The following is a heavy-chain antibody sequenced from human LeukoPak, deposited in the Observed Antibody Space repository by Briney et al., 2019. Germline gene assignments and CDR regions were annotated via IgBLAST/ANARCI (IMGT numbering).Heavy chain of an antibody. CDR2: INHSGST. D-gene: IGHD6-19*01. CDR1: GYSISSGYY. CDR3: ARGGSSGWYGTYYFDY. J-gene: IGHJ4*02. V-gene: IGHV4-38-2*02. Sequence: YPSETLSLTCTVSGYSISSGYYWGWIRQPPGKGLEWIGEINHSGSTNYNPSLKSRVTISVDTSKNQFSLKLSSVTAADTAVYYCARGGSSGWYGTYYFDYWGQGTLVTVSS.